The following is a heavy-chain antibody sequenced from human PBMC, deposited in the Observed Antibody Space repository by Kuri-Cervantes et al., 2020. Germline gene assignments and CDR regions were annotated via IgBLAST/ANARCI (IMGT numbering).Heavy chain of an antibody. CDR1: GYTFTSYD. CDR3: ARPPDSSSWYTRGYYYYGMDV. CDR2: MNPNSGNT. J-gene: IGHJ6*02. D-gene: IGHD6-13*01. Sequence: VKVSCKASGYTFTSYDINWVRQATGQGLEWMGWMNPNSGNTGYAQKFQGRVTMTRNTSISTAYMELSSLRSEDTAVYYCARPPDSSSWYTRGYYYYGMDVWGQGTTVTVSS. V-gene: IGHV1-8*01.